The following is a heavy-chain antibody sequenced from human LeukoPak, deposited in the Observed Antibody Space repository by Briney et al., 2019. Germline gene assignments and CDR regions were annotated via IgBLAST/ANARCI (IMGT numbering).Heavy chain of an antibody. D-gene: IGHD4-23*01. CDR2: IYYSGSA. CDR1: GGSISSYY. V-gene: IGHV4-59*01. Sequence: SEILSLTCTVSGGSISSYYWSWIRQPPGKGREGVGHIYYSGSANYNPSLKSRVTISVVPSNIQFSLQLGSVTAAHTAVYYCARDFSPGGNSLDGAFDIWGQGTMVTVSS. CDR3: ARDFSPGGNSLDGAFDI. J-gene: IGHJ3*02.